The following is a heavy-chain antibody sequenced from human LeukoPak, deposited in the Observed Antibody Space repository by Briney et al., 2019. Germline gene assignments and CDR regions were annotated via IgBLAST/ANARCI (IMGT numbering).Heavy chain of an antibody. CDR1: GFTFSSYG. Sequence: GSLRLSCAASGFTFSSYGMHWVRQPPGKGLEWIGEINHSGSTNYNPSLKSRVTISLDMSKNQFSLKLSSVTAADTAVYYCARGPPAKPGTGYYYGMDVWGQGTTVTVSS. J-gene: IGHJ6*02. D-gene: IGHD2-2*01. CDR2: INHSGST. CDR3: ARGPPAKPGTGYYYGMDV. V-gene: IGHV4-34*01.